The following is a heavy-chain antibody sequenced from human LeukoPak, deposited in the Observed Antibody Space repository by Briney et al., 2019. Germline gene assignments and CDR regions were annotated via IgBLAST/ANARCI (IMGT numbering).Heavy chain of an antibody. J-gene: IGHJ4*02. Sequence: PGGSLRLSCAASGFTFSSYAMHWVRQAPGKGLEWVAVISYDGSNKYYAGSVKGRFTISRDNSKNIVYLRMNSLRAEDTAVYFCANSRGYGSGNLWGQGTLVTVSS. CDR2: ISYDGSNK. D-gene: IGHD3-10*01. CDR1: GFTFSSYA. CDR3: ANSRGYGSGNL. V-gene: IGHV3-30-3*01.